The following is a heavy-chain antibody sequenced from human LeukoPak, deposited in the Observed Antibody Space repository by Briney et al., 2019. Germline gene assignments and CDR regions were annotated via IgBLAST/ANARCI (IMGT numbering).Heavy chain of an antibody. V-gene: IGHV3-21*01. CDR2: ISSSSSYI. J-gene: IGHJ3*02. CDR3: ARYLRPIAVAGNDAFDI. CDR1: GFTFSSYS. D-gene: IGHD6-19*01. Sequence: GGSLRLSCAASGFTFSSYSMNWVRQAPGKGLEWVSSISSSSSYIYYADSVKGRFTISRDNAKNSLYLQMNSLRAEDTAVYYCARYLRPIAVAGNDAFDIWGQGTMVTVCS.